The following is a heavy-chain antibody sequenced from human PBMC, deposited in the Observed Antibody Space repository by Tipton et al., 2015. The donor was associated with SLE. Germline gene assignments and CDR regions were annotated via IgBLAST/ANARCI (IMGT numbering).Heavy chain of an antibody. J-gene: IGHJ5*02. CDR3: ARAQWLMAGLGWFDP. Sequence: TLSLTCTVSGDSISSSSSYWGWIRQPPGKGLEWIGSSFYGGYTYYNPSLSSRLTISLDTSKNQFSLNVTSVTAADTAIYYCARAQWLMAGLGWFDPWGQGTRVTVSS. CDR1: GDSISSSSSY. CDR2: SFYGGYT. V-gene: IGHV4-39*07. D-gene: IGHD3-22*01.